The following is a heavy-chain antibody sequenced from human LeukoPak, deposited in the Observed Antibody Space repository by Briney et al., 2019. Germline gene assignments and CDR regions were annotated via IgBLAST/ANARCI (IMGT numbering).Heavy chain of an antibody. CDR2: ISSSSSYI. Sequence: GGPLRLSCAASGFTFSSYAMSWVRQAPGKGLEWVSSISSSSSYIYYADSVKGRFTISRDNAKNSLYLQMNSLRAEDTAVYYCARDHHSYGYGYYYGMDVWGQGTTVTVSS. CDR3: ARDHHSYGYGYYYGMDV. CDR1: GFTFSSYA. D-gene: IGHD5-18*01. J-gene: IGHJ6*02. V-gene: IGHV3-21*01.